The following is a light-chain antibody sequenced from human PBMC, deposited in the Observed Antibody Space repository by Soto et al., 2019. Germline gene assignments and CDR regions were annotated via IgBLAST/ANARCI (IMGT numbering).Light chain of an antibody. CDR2: EVS. Sequence: QSALTQPASVSGSPGQSITISCTGTSSDVDGYNYVSWYQQHPGKAPKLMIYEVSTRPSGVSNRFSGSKSGITASLTISGLQAEDEADYYCSSYTSSNTLYVFGTGTKLTVL. J-gene: IGLJ1*01. CDR1: SSDVDGYNY. V-gene: IGLV2-14*01. CDR3: SSYTSSNTLYV.